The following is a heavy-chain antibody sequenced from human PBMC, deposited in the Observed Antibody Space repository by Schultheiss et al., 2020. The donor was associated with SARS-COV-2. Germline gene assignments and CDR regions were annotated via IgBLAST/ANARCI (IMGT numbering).Heavy chain of an antibody. Sequence: ESLKISCTVSGGSISSYYWSWIRQPPGKGLEWIGYIYYSGSTNYNPSLKSRVTISVDTSKNQFSLKLSSVTAADTAVYYCARQNYDFWSGYYTNWFDPWGQGTLVTVSS. V-gene: IGHV4-59*08. CDR3: ARQNYDFWSGYYTNWFDP. CDR1: GGSISSYY. CDR2: IYYSGST. D-gene: IGHD3-3*01. J-gene: IGHJ5*02.